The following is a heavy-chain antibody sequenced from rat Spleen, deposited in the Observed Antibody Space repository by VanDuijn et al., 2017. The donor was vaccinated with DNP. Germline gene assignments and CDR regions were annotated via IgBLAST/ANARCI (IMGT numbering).Heavy chain of an antibody. D-gene: IGHD5-1*01. CDR3: ARNRGANWGYYFDY. CDR2: IWSSGGT. Sequence: QVQLKESGPGLVQPSQTLSLTCTVSGFSLTSYTVSWVRQPPGKGLEWMGVIWSSGGTDYNSAIKSRLSISRDTSKSQVFLKMNSLQSEDTAMYFCARNRGANWGYYFDYWGQGVMVTVSS. CDR1: GFSLTSYT. J-gene: IGHJ2*01. V-gene: IGHV2-47*01.